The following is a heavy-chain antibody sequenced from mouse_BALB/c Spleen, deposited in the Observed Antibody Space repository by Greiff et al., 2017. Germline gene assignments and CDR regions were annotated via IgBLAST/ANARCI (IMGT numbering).Heavy chain of an antibody. CDR3: ARGNGNYPFAY. CDR2: IDPENVNT. J-gene: IGHJ3*01. CDR1: GFNIKDYS. Sequence: VQLKESGAELVRPGALVKLSCKASGFNIKDYSIHWVKQRPEQGLEWIGWIDPENVNTIYDPKFQGKASLTADTSSNTAYLLLSSLTSEDTAVYYCARGNGNYPFAYWGQGTLVTVSA. V-gene: IGHV14-1*02. D-gene: IGHD2-1*01.